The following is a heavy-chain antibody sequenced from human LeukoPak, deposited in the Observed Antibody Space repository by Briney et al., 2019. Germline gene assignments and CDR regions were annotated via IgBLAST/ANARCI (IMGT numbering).Heavy chain of an antibody. CDR2: ISGSGGST. D-gene: IGHD3-22*01. Sequence: GGSLRLSCAASGFTFSSYAMSWVRQAPGKGLEWVSAISGSGGSTYYADSVKGRFTISRDNSKNTLYLQMNSLRAEDTAVYYCAKALCYYDSSGYGGLKDAFDIWGQGTMVTVSS. V-gene: IGHV3-23*01. J-gene: IGHJ3*02. CDR3: AKALCYYDSSGYGGLKDAFDI. CDR1: GFTFSSYA.